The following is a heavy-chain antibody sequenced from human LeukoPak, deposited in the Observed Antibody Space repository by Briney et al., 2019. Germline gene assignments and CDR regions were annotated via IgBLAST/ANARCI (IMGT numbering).Heavy chain of an antibody. CDR1: GGSFSSYY. V-gene: IGHV4-59*01. D-gene: IGHD5-12*01. CDR2: IYYSGST. J-gene: IGHJ5*02. Sequence: SETLSLTCTVSGGSFSSYYWSWIRQPPGKGLEWIGYIYYSGSTNYSPSLKSRVTISLDTSKNQFSLKLSSVTAADTAVYYCVRAAGPVGGYDSPWGQGTLVTVSS. CDR3: VRAAGPVGGYDSP.